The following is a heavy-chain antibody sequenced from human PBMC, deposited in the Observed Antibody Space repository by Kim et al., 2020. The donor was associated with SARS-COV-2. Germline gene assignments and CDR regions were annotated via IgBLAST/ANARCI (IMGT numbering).Heavy chain of an antibody. Sequence: YSQKFQGRVTITRDTSASTAYVELGSLRSEDTAVYYCVRGSGSYYYGMDVWGQGTTVTVSS. V-gene: IGHV1-3*01. CDR3: VRGSGSYYYGMDV. J-gene: IGHJ6*02. D-gene: IGHD3-10*01.